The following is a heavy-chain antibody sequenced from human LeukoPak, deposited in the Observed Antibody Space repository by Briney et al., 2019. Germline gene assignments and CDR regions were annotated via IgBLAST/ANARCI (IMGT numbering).Heavy chain of an antibody. V-gene: IGHV4-38-2*01. D-gene: IGHD3-3*01. CDR2: IYHSGST. CDR3: ARQGVVIHPPL. Sequence: SETLSLTCAVSGYSISSGYYWGWIRQPPGKGLEWIGSIYHSGSTYYNPSLKSRVTISVDTSKNQFTLKLSSVTAADTAVYYYARQGVVIHPPLWGQGTMVTVSS. J-gene: IGHJ3*01. CDR1: GYSISSGYY.